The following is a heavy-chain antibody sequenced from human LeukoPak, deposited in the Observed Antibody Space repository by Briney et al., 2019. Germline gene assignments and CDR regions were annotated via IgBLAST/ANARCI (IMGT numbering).Heavy chain of an antibody. D-gene: IGHD3-22*01. Sequence: SQTLSLTCTVSGGSISRGRHFWNWLRHPAGKGLEGFGRIYTSRNTDYNPYLKSPVTISLATSKNQFSLRLGSVAAADTAVYYSARGDYYDSSGSRDAFDIWGQGTMVTVSS. V-gene: IGHV4-61*02. CDR2: IYTSRNT. J-gene: IGHJ3*02. CDR1: GGSISRGRHF. CDR3: ARGDYYDSSGSRDAFDI.